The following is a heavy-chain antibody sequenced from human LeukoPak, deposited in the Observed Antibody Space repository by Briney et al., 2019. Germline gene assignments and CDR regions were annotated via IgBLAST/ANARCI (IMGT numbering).Heavy chain of an antibody. V-gene: IGHV3-21*03. CDR2: ISSSSSYI. CDR1: GFTFSSYS. CDR3: AKSRNFYYYFMEV. Sequence: GGSLRLSCAASGFTFSSYSMNWVRQAPGKGLEWVSSISSSSSYIYYADSVKGRFTISRDNAKNSLYLQMNSLRAEDTALYYCAKSRNFYYYFMEVSGRGTKVTISS. J-gene: IGHJ6*03.